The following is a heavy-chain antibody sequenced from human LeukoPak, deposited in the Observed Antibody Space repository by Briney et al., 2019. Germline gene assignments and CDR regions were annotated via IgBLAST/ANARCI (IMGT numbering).Heavy chain of an antibody. J-gene: IGHJ4*02. CDR3: AKRVGITMIVNPLSGFPDY. CDR1: GFTFSSYS. CDR2: ISGSGGNT. Sequence: GGSLRLSCAASGFTFSSYSMNWVRQAPGKGLEWVSSISGSGGNTYYVDSVKGRFTISRDNSKNTLYLQMNSLRAEDTAVYYCAKRVGITMIVNPLSGFPDYWGQGTLVTVPS. V-gene: IGHV3-23*01. D-gene: IGHD3-22*01.